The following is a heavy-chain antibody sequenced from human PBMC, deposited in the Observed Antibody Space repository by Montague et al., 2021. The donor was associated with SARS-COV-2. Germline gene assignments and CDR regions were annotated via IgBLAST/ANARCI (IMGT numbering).Heavy chain of an antibody. CDR2: IYSSGST. V-gene: IGHV4-61*02. CDR1: GGSINTGGYY. CDR3: ARDPGYTSFTRWYFDL. J-gene: IGHJ2*01. D-gene: IGHD5-18*01. Sequence: TLSLTCSVSGGSINTGGYYWNWIRQSAEKGLEWIGRIYSSGSTNSRPSLKSRVTISLDTSKNQFSLWLSSVTAAGTAVYYCARDPGYTSFTRWYFDLWGPGTLVTVSS.